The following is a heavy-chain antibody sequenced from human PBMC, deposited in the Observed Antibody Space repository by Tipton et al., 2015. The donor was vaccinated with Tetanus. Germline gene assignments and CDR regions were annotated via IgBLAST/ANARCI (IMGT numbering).Heavy chain of an antibody. J-gene: IGHJ6*02. D-gene: IGHD2-21*02. CDR3: AKDTGVTPHYGMDV. V-gene: IGHV3-9*01. CDR1: GFTFSSYA. CDR2: ISWNSGSI. Sequence: SLRLSCAASGFTFSSYAMSWVRQAPGKDLEWVSGISWNSGSIGYADSVKGRFTISRDNAKNSLYLQMNSLRAEDTALYYCAKDTGVTPHYGMDVWGQGTTVTVSS.